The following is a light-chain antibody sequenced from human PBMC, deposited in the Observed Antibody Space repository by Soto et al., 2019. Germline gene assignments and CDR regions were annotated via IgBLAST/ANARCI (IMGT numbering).Light chain of an antibody. CDR2: YDD. CDR3: AAWDDSLNGYV. CDR1: RSNIGDNA. V-gene: IGLV1-36*01. Sequence: QSVLTQPPSVSEAPRQRVTISCSGSRSNIGDNAVNWYQQLPGKAPKLLIYYDDLLPSGVSDRFSGSKSGTSASLAISGLQSEDDADYFCAAWDDSLNGYVFGTGTKLTVL. J-gene: IGLJ1*01.